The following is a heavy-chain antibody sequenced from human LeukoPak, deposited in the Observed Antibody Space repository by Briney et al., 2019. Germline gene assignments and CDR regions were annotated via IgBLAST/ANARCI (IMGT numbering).Heavy chain of an antibody. Sequence: SETLSLTCTVSVGSISRGYWYWSWIRQPAGKGLEWIGRIYTSGSTNYNPSLKSRVTISVDTSKNQFSLKLSSVTAADTAVYYCARGGKNWFDPWGQGTLVTVSS. V-gene: IGHV4-61*02. CDR2: IYTSGST. J-gene: IGHJ5*02. CDR3: ARGGKNWFDP. CDR1: VGSISRGYWY.